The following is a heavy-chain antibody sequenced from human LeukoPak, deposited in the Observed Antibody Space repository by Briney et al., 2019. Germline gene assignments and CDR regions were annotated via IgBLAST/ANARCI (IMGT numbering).Heavy chain of an antibody. CDR3: AKDLHYYDSSGYYFYYYGMDV. Sequence: GGSLRLSCAASGFTFTSYWMTWVRQAPGKGLEWVANINQDGSEKHSVDSVKSRFTISRDNAKNSLYLQMNSLRAEDTAVYYCAKDLHYYDSSGYYFYYYGMDVWGQGTTVTVSS. D-gene: IGHD3-22*01. CDR2: INQDGSEK. CDR1: GFTFTSYW. V-gene: IGHV3-7*01. J-gene: IGHJ6*02.